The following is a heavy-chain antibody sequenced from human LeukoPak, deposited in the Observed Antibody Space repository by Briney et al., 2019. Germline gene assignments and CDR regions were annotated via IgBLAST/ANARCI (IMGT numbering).Heavy chain of an antibody. D-gene: IGHD2-15*01. J-gene: IGHJ2*01. Sequence: SETLSLTCTVSGGSISSYYWSWIRQPPGKGLEWIGYIYYSGSTNYNPSLKSRVTISVDTSKNQFSLKLSSVTAADTAVYYCARHGYCGGGSCYSSPWHFDLWGRGTLVTVSS. V-gene: IGHV4-59*01. CDR2: IYYSGST. CDR1: GGSISSYY. CDR3: ARHGYCGGGSCYSSPWHFDL.